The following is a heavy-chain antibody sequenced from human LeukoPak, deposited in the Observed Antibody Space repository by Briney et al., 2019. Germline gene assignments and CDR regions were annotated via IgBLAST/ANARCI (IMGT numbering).Heavy chain of an antibody. CDR2: IIPIFGTA. CDR1: GGTFSSYA. J-gene: IGHJ5*02. CDR3: ARVITLPFVAAAGPGVWFDP. Sequence: ASVKVSSKASGGTFSSYAISWVRQAPGQGLEWMGGIIPIFGTANYAQKFQGRVTITADESTSTAYMELSSLRSEDTAVYYCARVITLPFVAAAGPGVWFDPWGQGTLVTVSS. D-gene: IGHD6-13*01. V-gene: IGHV1-69*13.